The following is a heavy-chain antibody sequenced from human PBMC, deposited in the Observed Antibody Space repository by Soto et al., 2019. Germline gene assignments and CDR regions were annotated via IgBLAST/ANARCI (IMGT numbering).Heavy chain of an antibody. CDR2: IYYSGST. CDR1: GGCMSSGDYD. CDR3: ARGVYYDSSGYSNFDY. J-gene: IGHJ4*02. V-gene: IGHV4-30-4*01. Sequence: ILSLTSTVSGGCMSSGDYDWSWIRQPPGKGLEWIGYIYYSGSTYYNPSLKSRVTISVDTSKNQFSLKLSSVTAADTAVYYCARGVYYDSSGYSNFDYWGQGTLVTVSS. D-gene: IGHD3-22*01.